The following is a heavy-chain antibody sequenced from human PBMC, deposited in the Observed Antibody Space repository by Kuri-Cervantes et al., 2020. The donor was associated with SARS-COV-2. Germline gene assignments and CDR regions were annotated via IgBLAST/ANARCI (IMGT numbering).Heavy chain of an antibody. D-gene: IGHD6-19*01. CDR3: ARDHSGWYLDY. V-gene: IGHV3-30*04. Sequence: GESLKISCAASGFTFSSYAMHWVRQAPGKGLEWVAVISYDGSNKYYADSVKGRFTISRDNSKNTLYLQMNSLRAEDTAVYYCARDHSGWYLDYWGQGTLVTASS. CDR1: GFTFSSYA. CDR2: ISYDGSNK. J-gene: IGHJ4*02.